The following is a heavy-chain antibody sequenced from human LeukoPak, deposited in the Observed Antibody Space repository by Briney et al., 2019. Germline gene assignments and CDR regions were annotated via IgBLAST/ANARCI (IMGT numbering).Heavy chain of an antibody. D-gene: IGHD5-18*01. Sequence: SETLSLTCTVSGGSISSYIHYWGWIRQPPGKRLEWIAIIYYTERPFYNPSLQSRVTISVDRSKNQFSLNLNSVTAADTAVYYCARRTAMVIKVYEYWGQGTLVTVSS. CDR3: ARRTAMVIKVYEY. V-gene: IGHV4-39*01. CDR1: GGSISSYIHY. CDR2: IYYTERP. J-gene: IGHJ4*02.